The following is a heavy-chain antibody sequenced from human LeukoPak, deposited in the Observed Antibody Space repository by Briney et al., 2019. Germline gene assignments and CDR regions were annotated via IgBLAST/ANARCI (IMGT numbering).Heavy chain of an antibody. J-gene: IGHJ6*03. CDR3: GRGLGYMEV. Sequence: ASETLSLTCTIAGGSIGSYFWSWIRPPPGGGLEWIGFIYYSGSPNYNPSFKSRVTISVDTSKNQFSLQLNSLTAAAPAVYFCGRGLGYMEVWGKGTTVTVSS. CDR2: IYYSGSP. CDR1: GGSIGSYF. V-gene: IGHV4-59*01. D-gene: IGHD5/OR15-5a*01.